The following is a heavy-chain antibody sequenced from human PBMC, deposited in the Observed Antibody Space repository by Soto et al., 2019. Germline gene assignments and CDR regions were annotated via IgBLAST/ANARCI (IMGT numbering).Heavy chain of an antibody. D-gene: IGHD2-2*01. CDR2: IDPRDSYV. CDR1: GYTFTTFW. CDR3: ARLFCSTNTCDSWFDP. V-gene: IGHV5-10-1*01. Sequence: GESLKISCTGFGYTFTTFWISWVRQMPGKGLEWMGRIDPRDSYVNYSPSFQGHVTISLDKSINTAYLQWGSLKASDTAMYYCARLFCSTNTCDSWFDPWGQGTLVTVSS. J-gene: IGHJ5*02.